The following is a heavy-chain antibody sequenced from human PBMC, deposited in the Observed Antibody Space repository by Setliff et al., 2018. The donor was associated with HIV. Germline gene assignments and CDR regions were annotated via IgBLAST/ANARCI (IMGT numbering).Heavy chain of an antibody. D-gene: IGHD6-13*01. CDR2: IYYSGST. J-gene: IGHJ5*02. CDR1: GGSISSGYY. Sequence: LSLTCTVSGGSISSGYYWGWIRQPPGKGLEWIGSIYYSGSTYYNPSLKSRVTISVDTSKNQFSLKLTSVTAADTAVYYCVRLGSGWSVGWFDPWGQGTLVTVSS. V-gene: IGHV4-38-2*02. CDR3: VRLGSGWSVGWFDP.